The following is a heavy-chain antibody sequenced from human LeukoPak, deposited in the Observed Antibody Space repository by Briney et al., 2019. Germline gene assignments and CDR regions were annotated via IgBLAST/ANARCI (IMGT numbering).Heavy chain of an antibody. CDR2: ISPNTGGT. V-gene: IGHV1-2*02. CDR3: ARGPSGDY. J-gene: IGHJ4*02. Sequence: ASVKVSCKASGYTFTGYYIHWVRQAPGQGLEWMGWISPNTGGTNYAQKFQGRVTITRDTSISTAYMELSSLRSDDTAVYYCARGPSGDYWGQGTLVTVSA. CDR1: GYTFTGYY.